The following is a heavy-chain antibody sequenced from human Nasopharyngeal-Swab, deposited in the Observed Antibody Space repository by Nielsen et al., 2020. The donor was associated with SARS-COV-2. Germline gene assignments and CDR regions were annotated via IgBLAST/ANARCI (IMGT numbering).Heavy chain of an antibody. CDR2: ISSSSSYI. D-gene: IGHD2-15*01. CDR1: GFTFSSYS. Sequence: GKSLKISCAASGFTFSSYSMNWVRQAPGKGLEWVSSISSSSSYIYYADSVKGRFTISRDNAKNSLYLQMNSLRAEDTAVYYCARGRGYCSGGSCYSGGTDYYYGMDVWGQGTTVTVSS. V-gene: IGHV3-21*01. J-gene: IGHJ6*02. CDR3: ARGRGYCSGGSCYSGGTDYYYGMDV.